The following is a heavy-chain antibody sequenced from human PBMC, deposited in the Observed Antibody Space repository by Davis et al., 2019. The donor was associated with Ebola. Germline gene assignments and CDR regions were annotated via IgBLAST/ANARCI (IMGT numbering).Heavy chain of an antibody. D-gene: IGHD6-6*01. CDR3: ARRIAARPDCFDP. V-gene: IGHV4-39*01. CDR1: GGSISSSSYY. J-gene: IGHJ5*02. Sequence: MPSETLSLTCIVSGGSISSSSYYWGWTRQPPGKGLEWIGSIFYSGNTYYNPSLKCRVTMSVDTPKNQFSLRLSSVTAADTAVYYCARRIAARPDCFDPWGQGTLVTVSS. CDR2: IFYSGNT.